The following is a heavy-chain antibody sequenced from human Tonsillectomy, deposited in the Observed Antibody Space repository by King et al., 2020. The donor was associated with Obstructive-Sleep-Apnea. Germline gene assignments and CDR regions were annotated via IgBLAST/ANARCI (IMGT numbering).Heavy chain of an antibody. V-gene: IGHV3-23*04. CDR3: AKPHTYYYDSSFNY. D-gene: IGHD3-22*01. CDR2: ISGSGDTT. Sequence: VQLVESGGGLVQPGGSLRLSCAASGFTFSSYAMSWVRQAPGKGLEWVSAISGSGDTTYYADSVKGRFTISRDNSKNTLFLQMNSLRAEDTAVYYCAKPHTYYYDSSFNYWGQGTLVTVSS. CDR1: GFTFSSYA. J-gene: IGHJ4*02.